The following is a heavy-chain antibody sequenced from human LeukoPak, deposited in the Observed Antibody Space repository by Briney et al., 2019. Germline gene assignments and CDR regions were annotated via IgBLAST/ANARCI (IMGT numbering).Heavy chain of an antibody. D-gene: IGHD2-2*01. CDR3: ARDRYCSSTSCYFYGMDV. V-gene: IGHV3-33*01. J-gene: IGHJ6*02. Sequence: GGSLRLSCAASGFTFSSYGMHWVRQAPGKGLEWVAVIWYGGSNKYYADSVKGRFTISRDNSKNTLHLQMNSLRAEDTAVYYCARDRYCSSTSCYFYGMDVWGQGTTVTVSS. CDR2: IWYGGSNK. CDR1: GFTFSSYG.